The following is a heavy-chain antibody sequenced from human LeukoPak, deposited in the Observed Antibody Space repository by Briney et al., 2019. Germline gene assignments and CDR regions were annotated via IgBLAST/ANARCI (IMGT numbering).Heavy chain of an antibody. J-gene: IGHJ4*02. CDR3: ARGRFRWELEIRDFDY. CDR1: GYTFTSYD. Sequence: ASVKVSCKASGYTFTSYDFNWVRQATGQGLEWMGWMNPNSGNTGYAQKFQGRVTMTRDTSISTAYMELSSLRSEDTAVYYCARGRFRWELEIRDFDYWGQGTLVTVSS. CDR2: MNPNSGNT. V-gene: IGHV1-8*01. D-gene: IGHD1-26*01.